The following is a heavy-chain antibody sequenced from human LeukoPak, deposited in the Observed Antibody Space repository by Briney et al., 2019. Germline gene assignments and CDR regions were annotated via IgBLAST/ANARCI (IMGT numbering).Heavy chain of an antibody. V-gene: IGHV3-21*01. Sequence: PGGSLRLSCAASGFTFSSYSMNWVRQAPGKGLEWVSSISSSSSYIYYADSVKGRFTISRDNAKNSLYLQMNSLRAEDTAVYYCARGLIAVAGTSFDYWGQGTLVTVSS. CDR2: ISSSSSYI. CDR1: GFTFSSYS. CDR3: ARGLIAVAGTSFDY. D-gene: IGHD6-19*01. J-gene: IGHJ4*02.